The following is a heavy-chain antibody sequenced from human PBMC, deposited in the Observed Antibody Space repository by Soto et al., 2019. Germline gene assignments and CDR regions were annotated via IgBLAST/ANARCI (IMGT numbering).Heavy chain of an antibody. CDR1: GGSISSYY. D-gene: IGHD2-21*02. V-gene: IGHV4-59*01. J-gene: IGHJ4*02. CDR3: ARVYLDCGGDCYLDY. Sequence: LTLTCTVSGGSISSYYWSWIRQPPGKGLEWIGYIYYSGSTNYNPSLKSRVTISVDTSKNQFSLKLSSVTAADTAVYYCARVYLDCGGDCYLDYWGQGTLVTVSS. CDR2: IYYSGST.